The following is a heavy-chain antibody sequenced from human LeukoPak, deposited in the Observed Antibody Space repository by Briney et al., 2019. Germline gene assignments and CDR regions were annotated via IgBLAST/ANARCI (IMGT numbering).Heavy chain of an antibody. CDR3: AREGSSWYKGWFDP. V-gene: IGHV3-48*03. D-gene: IGHD6-13*01. Sequence: PGGSLRLSCAASGFTFSSYEMNWVRQAPGKGLEWVSYISSSGSTIYYADSVKGRFTISRDNAKNSLYLQMNSLRAEDTAVYYCAREGSSWYKGWFDPWGQGTLVTVSS. CDR2: ISSSGSTI. CDR1: GFTFSSYE. J-gene: IGHJ5*02.